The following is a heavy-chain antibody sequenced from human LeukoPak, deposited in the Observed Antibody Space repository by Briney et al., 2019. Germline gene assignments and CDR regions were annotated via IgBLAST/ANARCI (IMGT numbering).Heavy chain of an antibody. D-gene: IGHD3-22*01. CDR1: GFTFSRLG. Sequence: GGSLRLSCAAPGFTFSRLGMHWVRQAPGKGLEWVEVIWYDGSNKYYADSVKGRFTMSRENSKNNLYLEMTSLRAEDTAVYYCARDYYYDSSGYWDYYFAYWGQGTLVSVSS. V-gene: IGHV3-33*01. CDR2: IWYDGSNK. CDR3: ARDYYYDSSGYWDYYFAY. J-gene: IGHJ4*02.